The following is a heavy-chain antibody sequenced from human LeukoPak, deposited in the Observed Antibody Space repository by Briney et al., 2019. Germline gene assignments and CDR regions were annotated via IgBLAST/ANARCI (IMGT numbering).Heavy chain of an antibody. CDR2: IYSGGST. V-gene: IGHV3-66*02. Sequence: GGSLRLSCAASGFTVSSNYMSWVRQAPGKWLEWVSVIYSGGSTYYADSVKVRFTISRDNSKNTLYLQMNSLRAEDTAVYYCARDRGIVGATGRGDVYWGQGTLVTVSS. CDR3: ARDRGIVGATGRGDVY. CDR1: GFTVSSNY. D-gene: IGHD1-26*01. J-gene: IGHJ4*02.